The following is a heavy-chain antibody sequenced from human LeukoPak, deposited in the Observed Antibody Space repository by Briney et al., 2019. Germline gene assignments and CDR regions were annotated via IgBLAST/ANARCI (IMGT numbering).Heavy chain of an antibody. J-gene: IGHJ4*02. CDR1: GFTFSSYS. Sequence: GGSLRLSCAASGFTFSSYSMNWVRQAPGKGLEWVSSISSSSSYIYYADSVKGRFTISRDNAKNSLYLQMNSLRAEDTAVYYCARDRGYCSGGSCYGGFDWGQGTLVTVSS. D-gene: IGHD2-15*01. CDR3: ARDRGYCSGGSCYGGFD. V-gene: IGHV3-21*01. CDR2: ISSSSSYI.